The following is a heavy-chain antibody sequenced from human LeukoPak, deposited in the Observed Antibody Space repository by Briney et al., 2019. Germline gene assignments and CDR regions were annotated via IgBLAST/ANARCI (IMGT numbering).Heavy chain of an antibody. V-gene: IGHV1-2*02. CDR3: ARGWFDSSGYYYHTEPFDY. Sequence: ASVKVSCKASGYTFTGYYMHWVRQAPGQGLEWMGWINPNSGGTNYAQKFQGRVTMTRDTSISTAYMELSRLRSDDTAVYYCARGWFDSSGYYYHTEPFDYWGQGTLVTVSS. J-gene: IGHJ4*02. CDR1: GYTFTGYY. CDR2: INPNSGGT. D-gene: IGHD3-22*01.